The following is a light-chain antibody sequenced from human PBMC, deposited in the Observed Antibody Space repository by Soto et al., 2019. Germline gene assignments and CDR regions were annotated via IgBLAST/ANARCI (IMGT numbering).Light chain of an antibody. CDR3: CTYARSSTSLYV. Sequence: QSALTQPASVSGSPGQSITISCTGTSSDVGSYNLVSWYQQHPGKAPKLIIYGVTERPSGISNRFSGSKSGNTASLTISGLQAEDEADYYGCTYARSSTSLYVIGTGTKVTVL. CDR1: SSDVGSYNL. V-gene: IGLV2-23*02. J-gene: IGLJ1*01. CDR2: GVT.